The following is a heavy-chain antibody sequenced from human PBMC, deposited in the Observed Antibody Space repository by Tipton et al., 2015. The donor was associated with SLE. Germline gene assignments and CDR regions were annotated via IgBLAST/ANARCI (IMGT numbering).Heavy chain of an antibody. D-gene: IGHD2-15*01. CDR2: IYYSGNT. CDR3: ARDRGFCSGGTCYYDGFDI. J-gene: IGHJ3*02. Sequence: TLSLTCTVSGGSISSSSYYWGWIRQPPGKGLEWIGTIYYSGNTYYNPSLKSRVTISVDTSKNQFSLNLTSVTAADTAVYYCARDRGFCSGGTCYYDGFDIWGQGTMVSVSS. V-gene: IGHV4-39*07. CDR1: GGSISSSSYY.